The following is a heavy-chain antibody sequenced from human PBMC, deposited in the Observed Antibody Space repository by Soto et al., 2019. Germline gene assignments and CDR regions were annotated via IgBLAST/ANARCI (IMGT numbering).Heavy chain of an antibody. V-gene: IGHV3-23*01. CDR2: ISGSGGST. D-gene: IGHD3-10*01. CDR3: AKDRPTRTYYYGSGSYYRIQSFDY. CDR1: GFTFSSYA. J-gene: IGHJ4*02. Sequence: GGSLRLSCAASGFTFSSYAMSWVRQAPGKGLEWVSAISGSGGSTYYADSVKGRFTISRDNSKNTLYQQMNSLRAEDTAVYYCAKDRPTRTYYYGSGSYYRIQSFDYWGQGTLVTVSS.